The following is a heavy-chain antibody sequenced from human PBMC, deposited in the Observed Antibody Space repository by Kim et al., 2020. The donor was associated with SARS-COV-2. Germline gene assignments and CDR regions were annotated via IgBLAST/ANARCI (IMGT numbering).Heavy chain of an antibody. CDR1: GYRFTTFW. D-gene: IGHD1-26*01. J-gene: IGHJ4*02. CDR3: ARHYKDDNGSFYDN. Sequence: GESLKISCKGSGYRFTTFWIGWVRQMPGKGLEWMGIIYPGDSDTRYSPSFQGQVTMSADKSISTAYLQWSSLKASDTAMYYCARHYKDDNGSFYDNWGQGTLVTVSS. CDR2: IYPGDSDT. V-gene: IGHV5-51*01.